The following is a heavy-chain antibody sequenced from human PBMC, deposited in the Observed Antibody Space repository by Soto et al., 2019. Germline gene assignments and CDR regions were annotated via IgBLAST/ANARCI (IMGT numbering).Heavy chain of an antibody. CDR2: ISAYNGNT. J-gene: IGHJ6*03. Sequence: KVSCKASGYTFTSYGISWVRQAPGQGLEWMGWISAYNGNTNYAQKLQGRVTMTTDTSTSTAYMELRSLRSDDTAVYYCARDRTVTTTSPMDVWGKGTTVTVSS. D-gene: IGHD4-17*01. CDR1: GYTFTSYG. V-gene: IGHV1-18*01. CDR3: ARDRTVTTTSPMDV.